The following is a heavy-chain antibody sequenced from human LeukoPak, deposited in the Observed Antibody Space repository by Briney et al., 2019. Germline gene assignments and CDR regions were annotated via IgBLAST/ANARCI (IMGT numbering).Heavy chain of an antibody. CDR3: AGELLFGELFRNWFDP. J-gene: IGHJ5*02. CDR1: GGSISSYY. D-gene: IGHD3-10*01. Sequence: SETLSLTCTVSGGSISSYYWSWIRQPAGKGLEWIGRIYTSGSTNYNPSLKSRVTMSVDTSKNQFSLKLSSVTAADTAVYYCAGELLFGELFRNWFDPWGQGTLVTVSS. CDR2: IYTSGST. V-gene: IGHV4-4*07.